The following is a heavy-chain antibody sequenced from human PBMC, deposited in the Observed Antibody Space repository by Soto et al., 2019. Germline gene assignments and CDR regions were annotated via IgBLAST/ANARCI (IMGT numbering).Heavy chain of an antibody. Sequence: GGSLRLSCAASGFTFSSYGMHWVRQAPGKGLEWVAVISYDGSNKYYADSVKGRFTISRDNSKNTLYLQMNSLRAEDTAVYYCAKEGPCSGGSCYYFDYWGQGTLVTVSS. J-gene: IGHJ4*02. CDR1: GFTFSSYG. D-gene: IGHD2-15*01. CDR3: AKEGPCSGGSCYYFDY. V-gene: IGHV3-30*18. CDR2: ISYDGSNK.